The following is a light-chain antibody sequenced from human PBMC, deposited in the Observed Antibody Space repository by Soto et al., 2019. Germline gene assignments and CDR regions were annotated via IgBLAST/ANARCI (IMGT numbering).Light chain of an antibody. J-gene: IGKJ4*01. Sequence: EIVLTQSPATLSVSPGDGATLSCRASQGIGSTLAWYQQKPGQTPRLLIYDTSTRATGVPARFSGSASGAEFTLTITSLQSEDFAVYYCQHYTNWPLTFGGGTRVESK. CDR2: DTS. V-gene: IGKV3-15*01. CDR1: QGIGST. CDR3: QHYTNWPLT.